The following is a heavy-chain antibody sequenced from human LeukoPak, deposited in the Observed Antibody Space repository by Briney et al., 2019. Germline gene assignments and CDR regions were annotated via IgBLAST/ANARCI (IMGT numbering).Heavy chain of an antibody. D-gene: IGHD1-14*01. Sequence: GRSLRLSCAASGFSFSTYAMHWVRQAPGKGLEWVAFISYDGSDQHYADSVKGRFTVSRDNSKNTLYLQMNSLQNEDTAVYFCTNYNDKDAFAIWGQGTMVTVSA. V-gene: IGHV3-30*18. J-gene: IGHJ3*02. CDR2: ISYDGSDQ. CDR3: TNYNDKDAFAI. CDR1: GFSFSTYA.